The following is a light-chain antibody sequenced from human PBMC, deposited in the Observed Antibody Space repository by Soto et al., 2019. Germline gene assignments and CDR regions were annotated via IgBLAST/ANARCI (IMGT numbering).Light chain of an antibody. V-gene: IGLV2-14*01. CDR3: SSYTTTTRL. CDR1: SSDIGSNNY. CDR2: EVS. J-gene: IGLJ3*02. Sequence: QSALTQPASVSGSPGQSITISCTGTSSDIGSNNYVPWFRQRPGKAPTLIIYEVSNRPSGVSTHFSGSKSGNTASLTISGLLPEDEAEYYCSSYTTTTRLFGGGTKLTVL.